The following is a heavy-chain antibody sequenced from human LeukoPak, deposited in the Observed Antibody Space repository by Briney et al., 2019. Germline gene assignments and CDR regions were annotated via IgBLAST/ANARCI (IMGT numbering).Heavy chain of an antibody. J-gene: IGHJ6*02. Sequence: SETLSLTCTVSGGSISSSSYYWGWIRQPPGKGLEWIGSIYYSGSTNYNPSLKSRVTVSVDTSKNQFSLKLSSVTAADTAVYYCARALLGNFGLDVWGQGTTVIVSS. V-gene: IGHV4-39*07. D-gene: IGHD7-27*01. CDR2: IYYSGST. CDR1: GGSISSSSYY. CDR3: ARALLGNFGLDV.